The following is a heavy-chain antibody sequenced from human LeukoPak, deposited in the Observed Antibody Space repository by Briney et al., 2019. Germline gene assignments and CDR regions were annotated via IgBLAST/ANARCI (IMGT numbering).Heavy chain of an antibody. CDR1: GFTFSSYS. V-gene: IGHV3-21*01. CDR2: ISSSSSYI. J-gene: IGHJ4*02. CDR3: ARANAVITNDY. D-gene: IGHD3-16*02. Sequence: PGGSLKLSLPASGFTFSSYSMNWFRKAPGKGLEWVSSISSSSSYIYYADSVKGRFTISRDNAKNSLYLQMNSLRAEDTAVYYCARANAVITNDYWGQGTLVTVSS.